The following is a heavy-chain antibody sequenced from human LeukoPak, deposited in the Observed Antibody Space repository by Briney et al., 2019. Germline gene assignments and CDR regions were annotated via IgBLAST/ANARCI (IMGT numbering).Heavy chain of an antibody. CDR2: TSGSGGST. D-gene: IGHD6-19*01. J-gene: IGHJ5*02. CDR1: GFTFSSYA. CDR3: AKDPARQWLVRDWFDP. V-gene: IGHV3-23*01. Sequence: GGSLRLSCAASGFTFSSYAMSWVRQAPGKGLEWVSATSGSGGSTYYADSVKGRFTISRDNSKNTLYLQMNSLRADDTAVYYCAKDPARQWLVRDWFDPWGQGTLVTVSS.